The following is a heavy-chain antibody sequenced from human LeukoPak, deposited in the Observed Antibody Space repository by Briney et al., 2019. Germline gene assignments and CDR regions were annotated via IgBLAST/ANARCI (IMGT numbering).Heavy chain of an antibody. CDR2: ISGSGGST. CDR1: GFTFSSYA. V-gene: IGHV3-23*01. CDR3: AKDRRYGSGSYYPDYFDY. D-gene: IGHD3-10*01. Sequence: GGSLRLSCAASGFTFSSYAMSWVRQAPGKGLEWVSDISGSGGSTYYADSVKRRFTISRDNSKNTMYLQMNSLRAEDTAVYYCAKDRRYGSGSYYPDYFDYWGQGTLVTVSS. J-gene: IGHJ4*02.